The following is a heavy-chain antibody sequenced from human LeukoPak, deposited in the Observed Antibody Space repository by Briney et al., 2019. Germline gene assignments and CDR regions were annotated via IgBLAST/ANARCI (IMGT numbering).Heavy chain of an antibody. CDR2: ISGSGGTT. Sequence: PGRSLRLSCAASGFTFSSYAMHWVRQAPEKGLEWVSGISGSGGTTYYTDSVKGRFTISRDNSKNTLYLQMSSLRVEDTSIYYCAKDGGTTGTTGDAFDIWGQGTMVTVSS. CDR3: AKDGGTTGTTGDAFDI. V-gene: IGHV3-23*01. J-gene: IGHJ3*02. CDR1: GFTFSSYA. D-gene: IGHD1-1*01.